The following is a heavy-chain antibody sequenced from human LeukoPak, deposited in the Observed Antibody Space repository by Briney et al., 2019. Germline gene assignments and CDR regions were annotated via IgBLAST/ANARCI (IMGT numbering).Heavy chain of an antibody. Sequence: ASVKVSCKAYGYTFISYGFSWVRQAPGPGLEWMGWISPYNGNRKYAQMFQGRLTMTTETSTRTAYMELRSLRSDDTAVYYCARDTFTMVRGLSPDFWGQGTLVTVSS. CDR1: GYTFISYG. J-gene: IGHJ4*02. D-gene: IGHD3-10*01. CDR2: ISPYNGNR. CDR3: ARDTFTMVRGLSPDF. V-gene: IGHV1-18*01.